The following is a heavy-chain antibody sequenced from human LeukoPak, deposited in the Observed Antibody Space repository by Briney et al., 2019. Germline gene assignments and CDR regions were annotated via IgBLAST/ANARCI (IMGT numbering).Heavy chain of an antibody. Sequence: ASVKVSCKASGYSFTSYYMHWVRQAPGQGLEWLGTINPSGGSANFAQKFQGRVTMSRDMSTSTVYMELSSLRFEDTAVYYCARDRLTGYPTLSFYYWGQGTLVTVSS. CDR3: ARDRLTGYPTLSFYY. CDR1: GYSFTSYY. J-gene: IGHJ4*02. CDR2: INPSGGSA. V-gene: IGHV1-46*01. D-gene: IGHD5-18*01.